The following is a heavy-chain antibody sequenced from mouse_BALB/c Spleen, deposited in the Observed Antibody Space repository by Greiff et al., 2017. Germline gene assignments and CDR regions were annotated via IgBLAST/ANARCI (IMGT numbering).Heavy chain of an antibody. CDR2: ISSGGGNT. CDR1: GFTFSSYT. J-gene: IGHJ3*01. Sequence: EVMLVESGGGLVKPGGSLKLSCAASGFTFSSYTMSWVRQTPEKRLEWVATISSGGGNTYYPDSVKGRFTISRDNAKNNLYLQMSSLRSEDTALYYCASIPYYGYWFAYWGQGTLVTVSA. D-gene: IGHD1-2*01. CDR3: ASIPYYGYWFAY. V-gene: IGHV5-9*03.